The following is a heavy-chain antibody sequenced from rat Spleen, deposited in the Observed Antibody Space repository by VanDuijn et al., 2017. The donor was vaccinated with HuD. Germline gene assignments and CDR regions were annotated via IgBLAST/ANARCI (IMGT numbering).Heavy chain of an antibody. CDR1: GFTFSNYG. V-gene: IGHV5-25*01. Sequence: EVQLVESGGGLVQPGRSMKLSCAASGFTFSNYGMAWVRQAPKKGLEGVAYISYDGGSTYYRDSVRGRFSISRDNARSTLYLQMDSLRSEDTATYYCARCFDLWGQGVMVTVSS. J-gene: IGHJ2*01. CDR2: ISYDGGST. CDR3: ARCFDL.